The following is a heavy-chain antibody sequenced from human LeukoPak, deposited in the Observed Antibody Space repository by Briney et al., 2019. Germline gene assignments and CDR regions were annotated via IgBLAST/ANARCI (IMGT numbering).Heavy chain of an antibody. V-gene: IGHV4-59*08. CDR1: GGSINNYY. CDR2: ISYSGNT. Sequence: SETLSLTCAVSGGSINNYYWSWIRQPPGKGLEWIGYISYSGNTNYNASLRSRVTISVDTSKNQFSLNLHSVTAADTAMYYCARHEGMTTYDYWGRGTLVTVSS. CDR3: ARHEGMTTYDY. D-gene: IGHD4-17*01. J-gene: IGHJ4*02.